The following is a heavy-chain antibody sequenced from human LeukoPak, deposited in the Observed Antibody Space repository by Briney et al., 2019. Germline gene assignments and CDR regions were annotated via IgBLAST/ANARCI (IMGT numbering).Heavy chain of an antibody. V-gene: IGHV1-69*05. CDR2: IIPIFGTA. J-gene: IGHJ4*02. D-gene: IGHD1-1*01. CDR1: GGTFSSYA. Sequence: SVKVSCKASGGTFSSYAISWVRQAPGQGLEWMGGIIPIFGTANYAQKFQGRVTITTDGSTSTAYMELSSLRSEDTAVYYCARCELSKGYFDYWGQGTLVTVSS. CDR3: ARCELSKGYFDY.